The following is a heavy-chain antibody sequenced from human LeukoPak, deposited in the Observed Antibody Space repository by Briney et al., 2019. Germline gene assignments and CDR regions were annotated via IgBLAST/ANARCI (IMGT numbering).Heavy chain of an antibody. V-gene: IGHV4-61*01. CDR1: GGSLSIGSYY. CDR3: ARDMTPNDAFDI. Sequence: PLETLSLTSTLSGGSLSIGSYYWSWVRQPPGKGLEWLGYIYYSGSTNYNPSLKSRVTISVDTSKNQFSLKLSSVTAADTAVYYCARDMTPNDAFDIWGQGTMVTVSS. CDR2: IYYSGST. J-gene: IGHJ3*02.